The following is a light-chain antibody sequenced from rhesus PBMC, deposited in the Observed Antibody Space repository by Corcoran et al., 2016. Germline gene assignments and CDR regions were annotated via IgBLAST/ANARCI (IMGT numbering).Light chain of an antibody. CDR2: KMS. V-gene: IGKV1-22*01. CDR3: PQYNSRPRT. CDR1: QGFSSW. J-gene: IGKJ1*01. Sequence: DIQMTQSPSSLSASVGDTVTITCRASQGFSSWLAWYQQKPGKAPKVLIHKMSNLQSGVPSRFSGSGSGTAFTLTISSLQSEYFATYYCPQYNSRPRTFGQGTKVEIK.